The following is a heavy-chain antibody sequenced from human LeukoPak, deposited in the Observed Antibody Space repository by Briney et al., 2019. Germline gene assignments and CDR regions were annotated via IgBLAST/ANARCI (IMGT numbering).Heavy chain of an antibody. CDR3: AKGGV. V-gene: IGHV3-23*01. Sequence: GGSLRLSCAASGFTFSSYAMSWVRQAPGKGPEWVSGIGNSGDRTFYADSVKGRFTISRDNSKNTLYLQMNSLRVEDAALYYCAKGGVWGQGIAVTVSS. CDR2: IGNSGDRT. J-gene: IGHJ6*02. CDR1: GFTFSSYA.